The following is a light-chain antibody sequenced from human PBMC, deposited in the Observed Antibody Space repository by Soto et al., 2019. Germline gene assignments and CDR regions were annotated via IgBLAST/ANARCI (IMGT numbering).Light chain of an antibody. Sequence: EIVLTQSPGTLSLSPGERATLSCRASQSVSSSYLAWYQQEPGQAPRLLIYGASSRASGIPDRFSGSGSGTDFTLTISRLEPEAFAVYYCQQYDTSGTFGQGTKVDIK. V-gene: IGKV3-20*01. J-gene: IGKJ1*01. CDR1: QSVSSSY. CDR2: GAS. CDR3: QQYDTSGT.